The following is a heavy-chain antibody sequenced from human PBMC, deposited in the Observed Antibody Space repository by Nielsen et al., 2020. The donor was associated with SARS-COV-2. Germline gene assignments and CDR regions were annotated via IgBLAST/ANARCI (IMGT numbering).Heavy chain of an antibody. J-gene: IGHJ6*02. CDR1: GFTFSSYG. Sequence: GGSLRLSCAASGFTFSSYGMHWVRQAPGKGLEWVAVIWYDGSNKYYADSVKGRFTISRDNSKNTLYLQMNSLRAEDTAVYYCARELVYYGMDVWGQGTTVTVSS. CDR2: IWYDGSNK. V-gene: IGHV3-33*01. CDR3: ARELVYYGMDV.